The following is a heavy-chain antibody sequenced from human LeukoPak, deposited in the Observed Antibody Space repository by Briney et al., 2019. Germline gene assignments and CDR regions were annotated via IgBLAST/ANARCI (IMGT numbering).Heavy chain of an antibody. CDR2: IYPGDSDT. CDR1: GYSFTSYW. J-gene: IGHJ5*02. V-gene: IGHV5-51*01. Sequence: GESLKISCKGSGYSFTSYWIGWVRQMPGKGLEWMGIIYPGDSDTTYSPSFQGQVTISADKSISTAYLQWSSLKASDTAMYYCARSYYDLWSGYYTRDHRLTINCFDPWGQGTLVTVSS. D-gene: IGHD3-3*01. CDR3: ARSYYDLWSGYYTRDHRLTINCFDP.